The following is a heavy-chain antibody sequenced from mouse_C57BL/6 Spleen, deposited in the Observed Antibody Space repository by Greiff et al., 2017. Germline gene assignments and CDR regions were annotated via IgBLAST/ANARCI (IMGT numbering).Heavy chain of an antibody. D-gene: IGHD2-5*01. CDR2: ISSGGSYT. Sequence: EVKLVESGGDLVKPGGSLKLSCAASGFTFSSYGMSWVRQTPDKRLEWVATISSGGSYTYYPDSVKGRFTISRDNAKNTLYLQMSSLKSEDTAMYYCARQRDIVTTYYFDYWGQGTTLTVSS. V-gene: IGHV5-6*01. J-gene: IGHJ2*01. CDR1: GFTFSSYG. CDR3: ARQRDIVTTYYFDY.